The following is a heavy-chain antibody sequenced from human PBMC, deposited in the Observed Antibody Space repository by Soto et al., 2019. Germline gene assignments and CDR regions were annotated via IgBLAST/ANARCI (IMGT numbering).Heavy chain of an antibody. J-gene: IGHJ5*02. CDR2: ISAYNGNT. Sequence: ASGKVSCKASGYTFTSYGISWVRQAPGQGLEWMGWISAYNGNTNYAQKLQGRVTMTTDTSTSTAYMELRSLRSDDTAVYYCARFYCSSTSCQGWFDPWGQGTLVTVS. CDR1: GYTFTSYG. V-gene: IGHV1-18*04. D-gene: IGHD2-2*01. CDR3: ARFYCSSTSCQGWFDP.